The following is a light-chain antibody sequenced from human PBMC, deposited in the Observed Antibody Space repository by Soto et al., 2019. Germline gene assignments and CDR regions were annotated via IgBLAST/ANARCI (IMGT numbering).Light chain of an antibody. J-gene: IGKJ3*01. CDR1: QDIGYF. CDR3: QKYDSPPFT. CDR2: SAS. Sequence: DIQMTQSPSSLSASVGDRVTITCRASQDIGYFLTWYQQRPGIVPKLIIYSASSLFSGAPSRFSGSGPGTDVTLTIFNLQPDDVATYYCQKYDSPPFTFGPGTRVEIK. V-gene: IGKV1-27*01.